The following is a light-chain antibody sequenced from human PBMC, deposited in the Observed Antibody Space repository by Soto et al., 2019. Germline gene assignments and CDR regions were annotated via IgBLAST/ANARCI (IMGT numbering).Light chain of an antibody. Sequence: QSALTQPRSVSGSPGQSVTISCTGTSSDVGGYDSVSWYQHHPGKAPKLMNYDVSKRPSGVPDRFSGSKSGNTASLTISGLQAEDEADYYCCSYAGNDTVVFGGGTKLTVL. CDR1: SSDVGGYDS. CDR2: DVS. V-gene: IGLV2-11*01. J-gene: IGLJ2*01. CDR3: CSYAGNDTVV.